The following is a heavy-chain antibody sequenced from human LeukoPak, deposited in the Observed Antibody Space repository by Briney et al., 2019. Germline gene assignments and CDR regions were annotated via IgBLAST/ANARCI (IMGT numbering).Heavy chain of an antibody. CDR1: GYTFTGYY. CDR3: ARAIVVVPAAIGWSDP. Sequence: ASVKVSCKASGYTFTGYYMHWVRQAPGQGLEWMGWINPNSGGTNYAQKFQGRVTMTRDTSISTAYMELSRLRSDDTAVYYCARAIVVVPAAIGWSDPWGQGTLVTVSS. J-gene: IGHJ5*02. CDR2: INPNSGGT. D-gene: IGHD2-2*01. V-gene: IGHV1-2*02.